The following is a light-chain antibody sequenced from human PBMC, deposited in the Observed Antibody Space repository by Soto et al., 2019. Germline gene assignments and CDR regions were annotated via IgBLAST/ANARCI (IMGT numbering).Light chain of an antibody. CDR2: DVS. V-gene: IGLV2-11*01. J-gene: IGLJ1*01. CDR1: SSDVGGYNY. Sequence: QSALTQPRSVSGSPGQSVTISCTGTSSDVGGYNYVSWYQQHPGKAPKLMIYDVSKRPSGVPDRFSGSKSGNTASLTISGLQAEDEADYYCCSYAGSYTFGVFGTATKLTVL. CDR3: CSYAGSYTFGV.